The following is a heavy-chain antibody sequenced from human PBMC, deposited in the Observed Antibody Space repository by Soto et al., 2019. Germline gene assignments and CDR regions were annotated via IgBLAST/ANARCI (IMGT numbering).Heavy chain of an antibody. V-gene: IGHV4-59*08. CDR2: AYYSGST. CDR3: ARRRPAHWFFDL. J-gene: IGHJ2*01. CDR1: GGSISSEY. Sequence: QVHLQESGPGLVRPSETLSLTCIVPGGSISSEYWSWTRQPPGKGLELIGYAYYSGSTKYNPSLKSRVTVSVDTSKKQFSLKLSSVTAADTAVYYCARRRPAHWFFDLWGRGTLVTVFS.